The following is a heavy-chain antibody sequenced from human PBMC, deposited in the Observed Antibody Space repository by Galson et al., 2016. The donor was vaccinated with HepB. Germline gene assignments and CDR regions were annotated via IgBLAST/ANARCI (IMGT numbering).Heavy chain of an antibody. Sequence: SLRLSCAASGFPFRNYAMSWVRQAPGKGLEWVSVISGSGGTTFYGDSVKGRFTISRDNSKNTVDLQMRSLTADDTAVYYCGKVFDFLNGWIDHWGQGTPVTVS. CDR2: ISGSGGTT. CDR3: GKVFDFLNGWIDH. V-gene: IGHV3-23*01. J-gene: IGHJ4*02. D-gene: IGHD3-9*01. CDR1: GFPFRNYA.